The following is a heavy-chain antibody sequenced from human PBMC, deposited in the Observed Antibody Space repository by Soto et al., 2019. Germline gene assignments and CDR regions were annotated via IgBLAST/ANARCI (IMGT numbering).Heavy chain of an antibody. CDR1: GYTFTSYY. J-gene: IGHJ4*02. CDR3: ARYCRSGYKPQKSLDN. CDR2: INPSGGST. V-gene: IGHV1-46*01. D-gene: IGHD3-22*01. Sequence: ASVKVSCKASGYTFTSYYMHWVRQAPGQGLEWMGIINPSGGSTSYAQKFQGRVTMTRDTSTSTVYMELSSLRSEDTAVYYCARYCRSGYKPQKSLDNWGQGTVVTVSS.